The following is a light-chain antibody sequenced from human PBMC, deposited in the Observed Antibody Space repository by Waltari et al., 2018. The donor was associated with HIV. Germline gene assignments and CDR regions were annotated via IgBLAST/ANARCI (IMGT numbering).Light chain of an antibody. CDR2: GVD. Sequence: QSALTQPPSASGSPGQSVTISCTGTSSDGGAYDYVSWYQQYPDKAPKLMIYGVDKRPSGVPDLFSGSKSGNTASLTVSGLQAEYEADYYCSSYAGNNNLVFGTGTKVTVL. V-gene: IGLV2-8*01. CDR1: SSDGGAYDY. J-gene: IGLJ1*01. CDR3: SSYAGNNNLV.